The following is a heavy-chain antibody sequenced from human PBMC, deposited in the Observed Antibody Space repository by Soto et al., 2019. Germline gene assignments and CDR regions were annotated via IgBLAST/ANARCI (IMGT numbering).Heavy chain of an antibody. D-gene: IGHD3-22*01. CDR1: GFTFSSYG. CDR2: VYYDGSIE. V-gene: IGHV3-33*01. Sequence: PGGSLRLSCAASGFTFSSYGMHWVRQAPGKGLEWVAFVYYDGSIEYYTDSVKGRFTISRDNSKNTVDLQMNSLRAEDTAVYYCARYFGTSGWFYSFDYWGQGTPVTVSS. J-gene: IGHJ4*02. CDR3: ARYFGTSGWFYSFDY.